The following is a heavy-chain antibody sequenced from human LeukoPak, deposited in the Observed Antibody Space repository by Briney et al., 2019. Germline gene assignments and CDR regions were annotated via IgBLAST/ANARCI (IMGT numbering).Heavy chain of an antibody. D-gene: IGHD4-17*01. CDR2: ISPSGSIS. CDR1: GFTFSSHG. J-gene: IGHJ6*03. Sequence: GGTLRLSCAASGFTFSSHGINWVRQAPGKGLEWVSGISPSGSISYYADSVKGRFTISRDNSKNTVSLQMNSLRAEDTAVYYCARDRGAGGDYNYYYYYMDVWGKGTTVTVSS. V-gene: IGHV3-23*01. CDR3: ARDRGAGGDYNYYYYYMDV.